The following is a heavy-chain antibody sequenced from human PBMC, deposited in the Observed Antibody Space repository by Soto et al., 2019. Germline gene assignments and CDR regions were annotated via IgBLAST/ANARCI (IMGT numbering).Heavy chain of an antibody. J-gene: IGHJ4*02. CDR2: ISAYNGNT. CDR1: GYTFASYA. Sequence: QVQLVQSGAEVKKPGASVKVSCKASGYTFASYAISWMRQAPGQGLEWMGWISAYNGNTNYAQKLQGRVTMTTDTPTSKPNGHLTGLRANDTAVYYCARDPPPPDYWGQGTLVTVSS. CDR3: ARDPPPPDY. V-gene: IGHV1-18*01.